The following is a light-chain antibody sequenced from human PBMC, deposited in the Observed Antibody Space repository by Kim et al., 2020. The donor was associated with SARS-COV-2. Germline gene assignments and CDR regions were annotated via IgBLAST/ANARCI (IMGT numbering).Light chain of an antibody. V-gene: IGLV3-1*01. J-gene: IGLJ2*01. CDR2: QDN. CDR1: TLGDKY. CDR3: QTWDSSTVV. Sequence: SYELTQPPSVSVSPGQTASITCSGDTLGDKYACWYQQKPGQSPVLVIYQDNKRPSGIPARFSGSNSGNRATLTISGTQAKDEADYYCQTWDSSTVVFGGGTQLTVL.